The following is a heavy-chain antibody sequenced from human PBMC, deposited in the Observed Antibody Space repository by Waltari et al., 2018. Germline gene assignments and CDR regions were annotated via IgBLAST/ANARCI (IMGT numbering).Heavy chain of an antibody. J-gene: IGHJ4*02. CDR1: GASISSSY. Sequence: QVQLQESGPGLVKPSETLSLTCPVSGASISSSYWSWIRQPPGKGLEWIGYIYSSGSTNYNPSLKSRVIISVDTSKNQFSLKVRSMTAADTAVYYCARDRGYQDYWGQGTLVTVSS. CDR2: IYSSGST. D-gene: IGHD3-10*01. V-gene: IGHV4-59*01. CDR3: ARDRGYQDY.